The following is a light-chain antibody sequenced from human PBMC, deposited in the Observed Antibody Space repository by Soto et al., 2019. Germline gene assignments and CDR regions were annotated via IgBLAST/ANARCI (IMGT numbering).Light chain of an antibody. V-gene: IGKV1-39*01. CDR3: QQSYSTSWT. J-gene: IGKJ1*01. CDR1: QSISNS. Sequence: DIQMTQSPSSLSASVGDRVTITCRASQSISNSLNWYQQKAGKAPKLLIYAASRLQSGVPSRFSGSGSGTDFNLTISSLQPEDFATHVCQQSYSTSWTFGQGTKVEIK. CDR2: AAS.